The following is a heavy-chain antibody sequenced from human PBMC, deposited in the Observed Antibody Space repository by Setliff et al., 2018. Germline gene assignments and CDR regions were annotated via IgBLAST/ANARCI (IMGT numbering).Heavy chain of an antibody. J-gene: IGHJ4*02. CDR1: GFTFSSYW. D-gene: IGHD2-8*01. V-gene: IGHV3-9*01. Sequence: SLRLSCAASGFTFSSYWMHWVRQAPGKGLEWVAGIRAGGDNLGYADFVKGRFTISRDNAKNSLYLQLDSLRPDDTAFYYCARGHCTTISCFLDHWGQGIMVTVSS. CDR3: ARGHCTTISCFLDH. CDR2: IRAGGDNL.